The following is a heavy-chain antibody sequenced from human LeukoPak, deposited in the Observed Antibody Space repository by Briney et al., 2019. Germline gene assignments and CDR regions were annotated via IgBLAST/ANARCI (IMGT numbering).Heavy chain of an antibody. J-gene: IGHJ4*02. V-gene: IGHV3-30-3*01. CDR3: ARDGNGSSGYYYGD. D-gene: IGHD3-22*01. CDR2: ISYDGSNK. Sequence: GGSLRLSCAASGFTFSSYAMHWVRQAPGKGLEWVAVISYDGSNKYYADSVKGRFTISRDNSKNTLYLQMNSLRAEDTAVYYCARDGNGSSGYYYGDWGQGTLVTVS. CDR1: GFTFSSYA.